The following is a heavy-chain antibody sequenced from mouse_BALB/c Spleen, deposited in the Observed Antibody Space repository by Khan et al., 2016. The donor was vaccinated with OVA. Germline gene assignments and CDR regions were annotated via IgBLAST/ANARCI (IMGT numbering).Heavy chain of an antibody. CDR1: GYSITSGYS. CDR3: ARSGTTVVAYWYFDV. D-gene: IGHD1-1*01. J-gene: IGHJ1*01. Sequence: VQLQQSGPDLVKPSQSLSLTCTVTGYSITSGYSWHWIRQFPRNKLEWMGYIKYSGSTNYNPSLKSRISITRDTSKNQFFLQLKSVTTEDTATYYCARSGTTVVAYWYFDVWGAGTTVTGSS. V-gene: IGHV3-1*02. CDR2: IKYSGST.